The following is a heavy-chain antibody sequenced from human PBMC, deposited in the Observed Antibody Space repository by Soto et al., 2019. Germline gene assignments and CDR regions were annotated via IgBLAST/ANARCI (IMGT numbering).Heavy chain of an antibody. V-gene: IGHV3-30-3*01. D-gene: IGHD1-26*01. CDR1: GFTFSSYA. J-gene: IGHJ6*02. CDR3: ARDRGELGYYYYGMDV. Sequence: QVQLVESGGGXVQPGRSLXLSCAASGFTFSSYAMHWVRQAPGKGLEWVAVISYDGSNKYYADSVKGRFTISRDNSKNTLYLQMNSLRAEDTAVYYCARDRGELGYYYYGMDVWGQGTTVTVSS. CDR2: ISYDGSNK.